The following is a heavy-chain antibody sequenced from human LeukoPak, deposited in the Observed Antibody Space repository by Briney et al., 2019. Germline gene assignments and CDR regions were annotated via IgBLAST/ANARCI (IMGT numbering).Heavy chain of an antibody. CDR3: ARQRRALIVPAAFKPDAFDI. CDR1: GYTFTSYD. CDR2: MNPNSGNT. V-gene: IGHV1-8*03. Sequence: GASVKVSCKASGYTFTSYDINWVRQATGQGLEWMGWMNPNSGNTGYAQKFQGRVTITRNTSISTAYMELSSLRSDDTAVYYCARQRRALIVPAAFKPDAFDIWGQGTMVTVSS. D-gene: IGHD2-2*01. J-gene: IGHJ3*02.